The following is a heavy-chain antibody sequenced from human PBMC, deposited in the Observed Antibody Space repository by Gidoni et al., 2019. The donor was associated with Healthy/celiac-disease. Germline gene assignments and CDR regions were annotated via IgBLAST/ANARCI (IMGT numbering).Heavy chain of an antibody. CDR2: ISGSGGNT. J-gene: IGHJ5*02. Sequence: EVQLLESGGGLVQPGGSLRLSCAASGSTFNCYGMSWVRQAPGKGLEWDSGISGSGGNTYYADSVKGRFTISRDNSKNTLYLQMSSLRAEDTAVYYCARDLTDPPMGYLRSWGQGTLVTVSS. D-gene: IGHD1-1*01. CDR1: GSTFNCYG. CDR3: ARDLTDPPMGYLRS. V-gene: IGHV3-23*01.